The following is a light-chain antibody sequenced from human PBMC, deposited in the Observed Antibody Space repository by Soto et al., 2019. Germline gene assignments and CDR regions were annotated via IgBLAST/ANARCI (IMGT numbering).Light chain of an antibody. J-gene: IGLJ1*01. V-gene: IGLV2-14*01. CDR2: DVS. CDR3: SSYTSSSTYV. CDR1: SSDVGGYNY. Sequence: QSALTQTASVSGSPGQSITISCTGTSSDVGGYNYVSWYQQYPGKGPKLMIYDVSNRPSGVSNRFSGSKSGNTASLTISGLQAEDEADYYCSSYTSSSTYVFGTGTKLTVL.